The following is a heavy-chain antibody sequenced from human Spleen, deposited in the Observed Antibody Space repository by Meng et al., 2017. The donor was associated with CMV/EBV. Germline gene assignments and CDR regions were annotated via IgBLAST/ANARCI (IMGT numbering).Heavy chain of an antibody. D-gene: IGHD6-6*01. CDR2: VSYTGST. CDR3: AGGTAPRPGY. V-gene: IGHV4-59*01. J-gene: IGHJ4*02. CDR1: GASMKSYN. Sequence: LTCTVSGASMKSYNWSWIRQPPGKGLEWLGFVSYTGSTNYNPSLKSRLSISIDTSKHHFSLSLKSVSAADTAVYYCAGGTAPRPGYWGQGTLVTVSS.